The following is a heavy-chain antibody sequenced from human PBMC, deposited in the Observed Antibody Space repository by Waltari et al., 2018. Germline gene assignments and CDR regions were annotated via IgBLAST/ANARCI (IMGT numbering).Heavy chain of an antibody. CDR1: GDSISSNGLA. V-gene: IGHV6-1*01. Sequence: QVQLQQSGPELVKPSQTLSLTCDISGDSISSNGLAWNWIRQSPSRGLEWLGRTYYRSKWYNDYAVSVKSRITINPDTSKNQFSLQLNSVTPDDTALYYCARGRNSGFDYWGQGTLVTVSS. D-gene: IGHD2-15*01. J-gene: IGHJ4*02. CDR3: ARGRNSGFDY. CDR2: TYYRSKWYN.